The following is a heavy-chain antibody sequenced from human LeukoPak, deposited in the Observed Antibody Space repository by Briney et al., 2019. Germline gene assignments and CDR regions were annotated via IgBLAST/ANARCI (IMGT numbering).Heavy chain of an antibody. V-gene: IGHV3-74*01. D-gene: IGHD1-26*01. J-gene: IGHJ4*02. Sequence: GGSLRLSCAASGFTFSRFWMFWVRQAPGKGPVWVSRINSDGTTTNYVDSVKGRFTISRDNTKSTLYLEMNSLRAEDTAVYYCGTLGVMWEFDYWGQGTLVTVSS. CDR2: INSDGTTT. CDR3: GTLGVMWEFDY. CDR1: GFTFSRFW.